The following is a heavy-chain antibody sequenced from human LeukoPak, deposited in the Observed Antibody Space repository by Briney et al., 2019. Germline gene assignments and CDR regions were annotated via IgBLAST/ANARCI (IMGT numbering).Heavy chain of an antibody. J-gene: IGHJ4*02. V-gene: IGHV3-48*01. CDR3: AKGDSSGCPDY. CDR2: ISSSSSTI. CDR1: GFTFSSYS. Sequence: GGSLRLSCAASGFTFSSYSMNWVRQAPGKGLEWVSYISSSSSTIYYADSVKGRFTISRDNAKNSLYLQMNSLRAEDTAVYYCAKGDSSGCPDYWGQGTLVTVSS. D-gene: IGHD3-22*01.